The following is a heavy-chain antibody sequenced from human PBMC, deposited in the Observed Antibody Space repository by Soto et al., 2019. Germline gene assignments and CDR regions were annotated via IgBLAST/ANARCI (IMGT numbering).Heavy chain of an antibody. CDR3: AKDRQNGRNDVDYYYYYGMDV. Sequence: GGSLRLSCAASGFTFSSYGMHWVRQAPGKGLEWVAVISYDGSNKYYADSVKGRFTISRDNSKNTLYLQMNSLRAEDTAVYYCAKDRQNGRNDVDYYYYYGMDVWGQGTTVTVSS. V-gene: IGHV3-30*18. CDR2: ISYDGSNK. J-gene: IGHJ6*02. D-gene: IGHD1-1*01. CDR1: GFTFSSYG.